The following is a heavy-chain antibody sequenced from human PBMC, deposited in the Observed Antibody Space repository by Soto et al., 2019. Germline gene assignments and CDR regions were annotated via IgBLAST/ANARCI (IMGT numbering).Heavy chain of an antibody. Sequence: EVQLLESGGGLVQPGGSLRLSCAASGFTFSSYAMRWVRQAPVKGLEWVSAISGSGGCTYYADSVQGRFTISRDNSKNTLYLQLNRLIAEDTAVCYCASRGSGSYYDYWGQGTVVTVSS. D-gene: IGHD1-26*01. CDR3: ASRGSGSYYDY. J-gene: IGHJ4*02. V-gene: IGHV3-23*01. CDR2: ISGSGGCT. CDR1: GFTFSSYA.